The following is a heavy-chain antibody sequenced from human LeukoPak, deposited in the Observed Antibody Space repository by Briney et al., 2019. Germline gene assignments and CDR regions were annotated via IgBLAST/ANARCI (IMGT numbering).Heavy chain of an antibody. CDR3: TLLWFGELNIHWFDP. CDR1: GYTLTKLS. V-gene: IGHV1-24*01. D-gene: IGHD3-10*01. Sequence: ASVKVSCKVSGYTLTKLSMHWVRQAPGKGLEWMGGFDPEDGETIYAQKFQGRVTMTEDTSTDTAYMELSSLRSEDTAVYYCTLLWFGELNIHWFDPWGQGTLVTVSS. J-gene: IGHJ5*02. CDR2: FDPEDGET.